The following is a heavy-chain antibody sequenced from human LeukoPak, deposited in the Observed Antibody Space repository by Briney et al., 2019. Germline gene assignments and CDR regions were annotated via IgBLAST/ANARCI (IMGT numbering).Heavy chain of an antibody. CDR2: ISYDGSNK. CDR3: ARDRDWAFDI. CDR1: GFTFNSYA. J-gene: IGHJ3*02. V-gene: IGHV3-30-3*01. Sequence: GGSLRLSCAASGFTFNSYAMHWVRQAPGKGLEWVAVISYDGSNKHYADSVKGRLTISRDYSKNTMYLQMNSLRIEDTAVYYCARDRDWAFDIWGQGTMVTVSS. D-gene: IGHD2-21*01.